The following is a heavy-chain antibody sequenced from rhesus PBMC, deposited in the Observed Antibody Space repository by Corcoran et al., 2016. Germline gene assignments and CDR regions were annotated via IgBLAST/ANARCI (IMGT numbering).Heavy chain of an antibody. J-gene: IGHJ4*01. CDR3: ARGGSSYGGFDY. CDR1: GCSISRSY. V-gene: IGHV4-169*01. D-gene: IGHD4-29*01. CDR2: IYGSGSST. Sequence: QLQLQESGPGLVKPSETLSVTCAVSGCSISRSYWCWIRPAPGKGLEWIGYIYGSGSSTNYNPSLKIRVTLSVDTAKNQLSLKLSSVTAADTAVYYCARGGSSYGGFDYWGQGVLVTVSS.